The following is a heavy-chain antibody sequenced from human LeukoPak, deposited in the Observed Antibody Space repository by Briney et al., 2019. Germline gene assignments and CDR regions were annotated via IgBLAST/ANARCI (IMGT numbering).Heavy chain of an antibody. J-gene: IGHJ5*02. V-gene: IGHV5-51*01. CDR2: IYPGDSDT. CDR3: ARDLGTNWFDP. CDR1: GYSFTSYW. D-gene: IGHD7-27*01. Sequence: GESLKISCPTSGYSFTSYWIGWVRQMPGKGLEWMGIIYPGDSDTRYSPSFQGQVTISADKSISTAYLQWSSLKASDTAMYYRARDLGTNWFDPWGQGTLVTVSS.